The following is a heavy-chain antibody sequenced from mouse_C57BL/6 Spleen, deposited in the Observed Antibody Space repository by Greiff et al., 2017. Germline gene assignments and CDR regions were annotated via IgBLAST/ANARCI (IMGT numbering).Heavy chain of an antibody. CDR1: GFNIKDYY. CDR3: ARRVYGKGFAY. D-gene: IGHD2-1*01. V-gene: IGHV14-2*01. CDR2: IDPEDGET. J-gene: IGHJ3*01. Sequence: VQLKESGAELVKPGASVKLSCTASGFNIKDYYMHWVKQRTEQGLEWIGRIDPEDGETKYAPKFQGKATITADPSSNTAYLHLSSLTSEDTAVYYCARRVYGKGFAYWGQGTLVTVSA.